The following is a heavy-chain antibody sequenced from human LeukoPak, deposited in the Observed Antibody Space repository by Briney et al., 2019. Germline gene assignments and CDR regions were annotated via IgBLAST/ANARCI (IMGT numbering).Heavy chain of an antibody. D-gene: IGHD6-13*01. V-gene: IGHV1-2*02. CDR2: VNPKTGRT. Sequence: ASVKVSCKASGYTFNDYYIHWVRQAPGLGLEWMGWVNPKTGRTKYAQKLQARVTMTSDTSIVTAYMELGSLTSDDTATYYCARGILQQQLVANWGQGTLVTVSS. CDR1: GYTFNDYY. J-gene: IGHJ4*02. CDR3: ARGILQQQLVAN.